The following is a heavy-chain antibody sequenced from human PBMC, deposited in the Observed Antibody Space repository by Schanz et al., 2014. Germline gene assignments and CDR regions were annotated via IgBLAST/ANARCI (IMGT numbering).Heavy chain of an antibody. V-gene: IGHV3-23*04. CDR2: ISANGGST. D-gene: IGHD6-6*01. CDR3: AKVWKDHRIAGRPGWSDGMDV. CDR1: GFAFSNYA. Sequence: EVQVVESGGGLVQPGGSLRLSCAASGFAFSNYAMNWVRQAPGKGLEWVSGISANGGSTHYADSVKGRFTISRDNSKNALYLQMNSLRAEDTAVYYCAKVWKDHRIAGRPGWSDGMDVWGQGTTVIVSS. J-gene: IGHJ6*02.